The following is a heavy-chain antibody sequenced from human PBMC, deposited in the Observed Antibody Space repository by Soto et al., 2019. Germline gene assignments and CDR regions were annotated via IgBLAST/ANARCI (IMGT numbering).Heavy chain of an antibody. D-gene: IGHD2-15*01. Sequence: QVQLQQWGAGLLKPSETLSLTCAVYGGSFSGYYWSWIRQPPGKGLVWIGEINHSGSTKYNPCLNSLVTISVDTSKYQFSRKLSSVAAADTAVYYWAREGGLTCCSGGSCPYDAFDIWGQGTMVTVSS. CDR2: INHSGST. J-gene: IGHJ3*02. V-gene: IGHV4-34*01. CDR3: AREGGLTCCSGGSCPYDAFDI. CDR1: GGSFSGYY.